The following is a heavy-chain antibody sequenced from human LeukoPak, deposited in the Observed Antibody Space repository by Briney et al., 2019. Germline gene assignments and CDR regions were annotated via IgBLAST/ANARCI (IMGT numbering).Heavy chain of an antibody. D-gene: IGHD2-2*01. V-gene: IGHV5-10-1*01. Sequence: GESLRISCKGSGYSFTSYWISCVRQMPGKGREWMGRIDPSDSSTNYSPSFQGHVTIAADKSISTAYLQWSSLKASDTAMYYCARVGGGDVVVPAAMSGGDNWFDPWGQGTLVTVSS. CDR2: IDPSDSST. CDR3: ARVGGGDVVVPAAMSGGDNWFDP. CDR1: GYSFTSYW. J-gene: IGHJ5*02.